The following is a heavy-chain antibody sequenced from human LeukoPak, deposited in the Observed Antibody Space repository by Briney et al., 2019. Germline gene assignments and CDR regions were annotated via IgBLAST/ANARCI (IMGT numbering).Heavy chain of an antibody. CDR1: GFTFSNYW. V-gene: IGHV3-7*04. CDR3: ARGITMAN. D-gene: IGHD3-10*01. CDR2: IKQDGSER. J-gene: IGHJ4*02. Sequence: GGSLRLSCAASGFTFSNYWMTWVRQAPGKGLEWVANIKQDGSERDYVDSVKGRFTISRDDAKNSLYLQMNSLRAEDTAVYYCARGITMANWGQGTLVTVPS.